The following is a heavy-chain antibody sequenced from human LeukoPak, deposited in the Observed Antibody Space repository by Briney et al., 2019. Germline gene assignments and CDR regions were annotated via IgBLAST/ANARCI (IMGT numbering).Heavy chain of an antibody. Sequence: PGGSLRLSCAASGFTFDDYAMHWVRQAPGKGLEWVSGINWNGGSTGYADSVKGRFTISRDNAKNSLYLQMNSLRAEDTALYYCARDDDSSGYYLFDYWGQGTLVTVSS. V-gene: IGHV3-20*04. J-gene: IGHJ4*02. CDR3: ARDDDSSGYYLFDY. D-gene: IGHD3-22*01. CDR2: INWNGGST. CDR1: GFTFDDYA.